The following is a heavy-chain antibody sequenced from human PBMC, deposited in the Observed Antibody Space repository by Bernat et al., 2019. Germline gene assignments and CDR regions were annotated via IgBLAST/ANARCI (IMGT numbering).Heavy chain of an antibody. CDR2: IWYDGSNK. J-gene: IGHJ4*02. CDR3: AREQSIAAYIDY. Sequence: QVQLVESGGGVVQLGRSLRLSCAASGFTFSSYGMHWVRQAPGKGLEWVAVIWYDGSNKYYADSVKGRFTISRDNSKNTLYLQMNSLRAEDTAVYYCAREQSIAAYIDYWGQGTLVTVSS. D-gene: IGHD6-6*01. CDR1: GFTFSSYG. V-gene: IGHV3-33*01.